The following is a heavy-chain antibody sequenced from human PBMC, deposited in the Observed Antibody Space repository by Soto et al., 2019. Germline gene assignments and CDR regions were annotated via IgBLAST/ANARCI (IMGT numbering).Heavy chain of an antibody. V-gene: IGHV4-28*01. CDR3: ARTSCSGGSCYGYFGWFDP. CDR2: IYYSGST. Sequence: SETLSLTCAVSGYSISSSNWWGWIRQPPGKGLEWIGYIYYSGSTYYNPSLKSRVTMSVDTSKNQFSLKLSSVTAVDTAVYYCARTSCSGGSCYGYFGWFDPWGQGTLVTVSS. D-gene: IGHD2-15*01. CDR1: GYSISSSNW. J-gene: IGHJ5*02.